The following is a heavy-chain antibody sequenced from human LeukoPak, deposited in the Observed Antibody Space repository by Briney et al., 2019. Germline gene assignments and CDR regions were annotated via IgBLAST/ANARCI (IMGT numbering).Heavy chain of an antibody. CDR2: ISAYNGNT. Sequence: ASVKVSCKASGYTFTSYGISWVRQAPGQGLEWMGWISAYNGNTNYAQKLQGRVTMTTDTSTSTAYMELRSLRSDDTAVYYCARGPTNYYDSSGYRYYYGMDVWGQGTTVTVSS. V-gene: IGHV1-18*01. CDR1: GYTFTSYG. J-gene: IGHJ6*02. CDR3: ARGPTNYYDSSGYRYYYGMDV. D-gene: IGHD3-22*01.